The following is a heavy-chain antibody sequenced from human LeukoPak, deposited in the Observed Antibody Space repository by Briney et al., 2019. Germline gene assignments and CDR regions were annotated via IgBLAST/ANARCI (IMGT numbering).Heavy chain of an antibody. J-gene: IGHJ1*01. CDR1: GGTFSSYA. D-gene: IGHD6-13*01. Sequence: ASVKVSCKASGGTFSSYAISWVRQAPGQGLEWMGGIIPIFGTANYAQKFQGRVTITTDESTSTAYMELSSLRSEDTAVYYCATLQAAAGTIPADYFQHWGQGTLVTVSS. CDR2: IIPIFGTA. V-gene: IGHV1-69*05. CDR3: ATLQAAAGTIPADYFQH.